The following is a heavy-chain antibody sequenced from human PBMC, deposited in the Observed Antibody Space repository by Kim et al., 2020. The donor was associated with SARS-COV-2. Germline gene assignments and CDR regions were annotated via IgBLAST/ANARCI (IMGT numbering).Heavy chain of an antibody. CDR2: INHSGST. D-gene: IGHD3-3*01. CDR3: ARVTYDFWTPAPAPDYYYY. CDR1: GGSFSGYY. Sequence: ETLSLTCAVYGGSFSGYYWSWIRQPPGKGLEWIGEINHSGSTNYNPSLKSRVTISVDTSKKQLSLKLSSVTAADTAVYYCARVTYDFWTPAPAPDYYYY. J-gene: IGHJ6*01. V-gene: IGHV4-34*01.